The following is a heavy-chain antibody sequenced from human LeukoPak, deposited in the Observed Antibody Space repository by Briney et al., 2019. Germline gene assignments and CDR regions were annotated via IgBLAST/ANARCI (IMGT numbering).Heavy chain of an antibody. Sequence: PSETLSLTCTVSGGSISSYYWGWIRQPAGKGLEWIGRIYTSGSTNYNPSLKSRVTMSVDTSKNQFSLKLSSVTAADTAVYYCARDRGVRGVIGSIYYYYGMDVWGQGTTVTASS. D-gene: IGHD3-10*01. CDR1: GGSISSYY. V-gene: IGHV4-4*07. J-gene: IGHJ6*02. CDR3: ARDRGVRGVIGSIYYYYGMDV. CDR2: IYTSGST.